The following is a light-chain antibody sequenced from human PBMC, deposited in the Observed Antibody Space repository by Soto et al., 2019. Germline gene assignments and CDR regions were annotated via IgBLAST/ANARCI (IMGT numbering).Light chain of an antibody. V-gene: IGKV1-39*01. CDR3: LQTDSVPYT. Sequence: DIQMTQSPSSLSVSVGDRVTLTCRASQSISSYLNWYQLKPGRPPKLLIYFASSLQAGVPSRFSGAGSETDFTLTITDLQPEDFTSYFCLQTDSVPYTFGQGT. CDR2: FAS. CDR1: QSISSY. J-gene: IGKJ2*01.